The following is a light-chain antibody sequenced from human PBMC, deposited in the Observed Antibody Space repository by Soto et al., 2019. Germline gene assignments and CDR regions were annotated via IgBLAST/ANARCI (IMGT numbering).Light chain of an antibody. CDR1: NIEIKS. J-gene: IGLJ2*01. V-gene: IGLV3-21*02. Sequence: SYELTQPPSVSVAPGQTARITCGGNNIEIKSVHWYQQKPGQAPVLGVYDDGDRTTGIPERFSGSKSGNTATLTTSRVEAGDEADCYCQVWDTTNPVIFGGGTKLTVL. CDR3: QVWDTTNPVI. CDR2: DDG.